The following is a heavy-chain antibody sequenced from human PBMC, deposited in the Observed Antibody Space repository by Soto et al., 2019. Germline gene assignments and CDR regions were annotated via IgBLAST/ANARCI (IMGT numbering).Heavy chain of an antibody. CDR1: GYTFTSYA. J-gene: IGHJ4*02. V-gene: IGHV1-3*04. CDR3: ARGSSWSYFDY. CDR2: INTAKDNT. D-gene: IGHD6-13*01. Sequence: QVQLVQSGAEVKKPGASVKVSCKASGYTFTSYAMHWVRQAPGQRLEWMGWINTAKDNTKYSQKFQGRVTITRDTSASIVYMELRSLRSEDTAVYYCARGSSWSYFDYWGQGTLVTVSS.